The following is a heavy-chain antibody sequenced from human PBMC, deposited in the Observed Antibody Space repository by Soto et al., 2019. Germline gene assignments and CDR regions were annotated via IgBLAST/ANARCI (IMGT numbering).Heavy chain of an antibody. CDR3: ARQGYYYDSSGSAFDY. Sequence: SETLSLTCTVSGGSISSSSYYWGWIRQPPGKGLEWIGSIYYSGSTNYNPSLKSRVTISVDTSKNQFSLKLSSVTAADTAVYYCARQGYYYDSSGSAFDYWGQGTLVTVSS. D-gene: IGHD3-22*01. CDR2: IYYSGST. CDR1: GGSISSSSYY. V-gene: IGHV4-39*01. J-gene: IGHJ4*02.